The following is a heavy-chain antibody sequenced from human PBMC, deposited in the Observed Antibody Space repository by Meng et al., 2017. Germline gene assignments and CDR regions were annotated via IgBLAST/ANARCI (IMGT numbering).Heavy chain of an antibody. J-gene: IGHJ4*02. D-gene: IGHD6-13*01. Sequence: VRLVQAGGTVVSPGGAPRPSGFASGLRFTDAWSSWVRQAPGKGLEWVGRIERKSDGGTIYYAAPVKGRFTTSRDDSKNTLYLQMDSLINEDTAVYFCATGAAAADHWGQGTLVTVSS. V-gene: IGHV3-15*02. CDR1: GLRFTDAW. CDR2: IERKSDGGTI. CDR3: ATGAAAADH.